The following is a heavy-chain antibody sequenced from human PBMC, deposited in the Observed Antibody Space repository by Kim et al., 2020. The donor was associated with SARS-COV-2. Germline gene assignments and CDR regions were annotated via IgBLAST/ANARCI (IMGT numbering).Heavy chain of an antibody. J-gene: IGHJ5*02. CDR3: ARLPIPRWSLARGNWFDP. Sequence: SETLSLTCAVYGGSFSGYYWSWIRQPPGKGLEWIGEINHSGSTNYNPSLKSRVTISVDTSKNQFSLKLSSVTAADTAVYYCARLPIPRWSLARGNWFDPWGQGTLVTVSS. V-gene: IGHV4-34*01. CDR1: GGSFSGYY. D-gene: IGHD2-15*01. CDR2: INHSGST.